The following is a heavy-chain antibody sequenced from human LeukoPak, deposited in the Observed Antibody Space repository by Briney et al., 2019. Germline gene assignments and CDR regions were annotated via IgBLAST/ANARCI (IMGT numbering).Heavy chain of an antibody. CDR3: ARGAVYYMDI. Sequence: VGSLRLSCAASGFTFSSYWMHWVRQAPGKGLGWVSGINSDGSSTSYADAVKGRINNSRDNVKNTVYLQMNSLRAEDTAVYYCARGAVYYMDIWVKGTTVTISS. CDR2: INSDGSST. V-gene: IGHV3-74*01. D-gene: IGHD6-19*01. J-gene: IGHJ6*03. CDR1: GFTFSSYW.